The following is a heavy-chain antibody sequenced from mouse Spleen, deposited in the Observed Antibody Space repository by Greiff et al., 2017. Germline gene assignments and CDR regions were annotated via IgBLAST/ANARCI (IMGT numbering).Heavy chain of an antibody. CDR2: IDPANGNT. V-gene: IGHV14-3*01. Sequence: VQLQQSVAELVRPGASVKLSCTASGFTFKNTYMHWVKQRPEQGLEWIGRIDPANGNTKYAPKFQGKATITADTSSNTAYLQLSSLTSEDTAIYYCARSNYGYGAWFAYWGQGTLVTVSA. J-gene: IGHJ3*01. CDR1: GFTFKNTY. D-gene: IGHD2-2*01. CDR3: ARSNYGYGAWFAY.